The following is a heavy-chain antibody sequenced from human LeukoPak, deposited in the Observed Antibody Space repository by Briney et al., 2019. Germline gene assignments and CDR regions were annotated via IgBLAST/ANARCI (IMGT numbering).Heavy chain of an antibody. CDR2: ISASGDST. CDR1: GFTFSSYA. V-gene: IGHV3-23*01. J-gene: IGHJ4*02. CDR3: ARDEGYYFDS. Sequence: GGSLRLSCAASGFTFSSYAMSWVRQAPGKGLEWVSGISASGDSTYYADSVKGRFTISRDNARNSLFLQMNSLRAEDTAIYYCARDEGYYFDSWGQGTQVTVSS.